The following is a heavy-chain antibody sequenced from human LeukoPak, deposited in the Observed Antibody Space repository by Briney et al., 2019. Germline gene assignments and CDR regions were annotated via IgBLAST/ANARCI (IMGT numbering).Heavy chain of an antibody. CDR2: IYTSGTT. CDR1: GASIRNNY. J-gene: IGHJ6*02. CDR3: ARDVPSAFSGTYVDV. V-gene: IGHV4-4*07. D-gene: IGHD1-26*01. Sequence: SETLSLTCTVSGASIRNNYWSWIRQPAGKGLEWIGRIYTSGTTTYNPSLGSRVTMSVDTSKNQFSLNLSSVTAADTAVYYCARDVPSAFSGTYVDVWGQGTTVTVSS.